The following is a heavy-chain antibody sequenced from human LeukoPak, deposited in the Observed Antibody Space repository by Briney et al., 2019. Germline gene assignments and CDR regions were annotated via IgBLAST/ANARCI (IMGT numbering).Heavy chain of an antibody. CDR1: GYTFSSHG. J-gene: IGHJ4*02. CDR3: ARDSDWQIDY. D-gene: IGHD6-19*01. Sequence: ASVKVSCKASGYTFSSHGLNWVRQAPGQGLEWMGWISGYSGSTNYAQKFEGRVTVTPDTSTNTVYMELGSLTSDDTAVYYCARDSDWQIDYWGQGTLVTVSS. CDR2: ISGYSGST. V-gene: IGHV1-18*01.